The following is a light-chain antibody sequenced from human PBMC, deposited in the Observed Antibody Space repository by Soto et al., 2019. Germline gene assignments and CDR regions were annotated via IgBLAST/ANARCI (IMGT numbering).Light chain of an antibody. Sequence: QSVRTQPPSVSGAPGQRVTISCTGSSSNIGAGFDVHWYQHLPGTAPKPLIYDNTNRPSGVPDRFSGSKSGTSASLAITGLQAEDEADYYCQSYDSSLSGWLFGGGTKLTVL. CDR2: DNT. CDR3: QSYDSSLSGWL. CDR1: SSNIGAGFD. V-gene: IGLV1-40*01. J-gene: IGLJ2*01.